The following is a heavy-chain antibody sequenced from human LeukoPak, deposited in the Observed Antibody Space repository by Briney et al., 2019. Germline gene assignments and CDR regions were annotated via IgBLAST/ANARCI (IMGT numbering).Heavy chain of an antibody. V-gene: IGHV1-24*01. CDR1: GYTLTELS. Sequence: ASVKVSCKVSGYTLTELSMHWVRQAPGKGLEWMGGFDPEDGETIYAQKFQGRVTMTEDTSTDTAYMELSSLRCEDTAVYYCATALDIVATPGNYWGQGTLVTVSS. CDR2: FDPEDGET. J-gene: IGHJ4*02. CDR3: ATALDIVATPGNY. D-gene: IGHD5-12*01.